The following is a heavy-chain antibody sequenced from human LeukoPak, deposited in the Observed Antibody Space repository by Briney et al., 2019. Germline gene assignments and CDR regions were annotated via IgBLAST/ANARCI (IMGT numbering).Heavy chain of an antibody. CDR1: GFTFSSYA. CDR3: AKDSNYDFWSGQQFDP. CDR2: ISGSGGST. D-gene: IGHD3-3*01. V-gene: IGHV3-23*01. J-gene: IGHJ5*02. Sequence: AGSLRLSCAASGFTFSSYAMSWVRQAPGKGLEWVSAISGSGGSTYYADSVKGRFTISRDNSKNTLYLQMNSLRAEDTAVYYCAKDSNYDFWSGQQFDPWGQGTLVTVSS.